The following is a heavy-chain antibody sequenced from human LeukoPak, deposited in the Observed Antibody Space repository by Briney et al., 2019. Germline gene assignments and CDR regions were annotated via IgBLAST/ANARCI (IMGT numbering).Heavy chain of an antibody. CDR2: IKTDGSEK. CDR1: GFTFSSFW. D-gene: IGHD6-6*01. CDR3: TKDAGVGSSSPSFYFYMDA. J-gene: IGHJ6*03. Sequence: PGGSLRLSCAASGFTFSSFWMSWVRQAPGKGLEWVANIKTDGSEKYYVDSMKGRFTVSRDNAKNSLYLQMDSLRPDDTALYYCTKDAGVGSSSPSFYFYMDAWGKGTTVSVSS. V-gene: IGHV3-7*03.